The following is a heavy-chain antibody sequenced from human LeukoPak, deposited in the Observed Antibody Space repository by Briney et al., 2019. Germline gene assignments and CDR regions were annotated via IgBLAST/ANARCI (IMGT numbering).Heavy chain of an antibody. Sequence: GGSLRLXCAASGFTFSSYWMSWVRQAPGKGLEWVANIKQDGSEKYYVDSVKGRFTISRDNAKNSLYLQMNSLRAEDTAVYYCAREDASYAYYYYYYMDVWGKGTTVTVSS. D-gene: IGHD2-2*01. J-gene: IGHJ6*03. CDR3: AREDASYAYYYYYYMDV. V-gene: IGHV3-7*01. CDR2: IKQDGSEK. CDR1: GFTFSSYW.